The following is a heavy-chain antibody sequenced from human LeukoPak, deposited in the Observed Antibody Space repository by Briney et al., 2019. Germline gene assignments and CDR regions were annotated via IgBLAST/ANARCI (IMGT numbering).Heavy chain of an antibody. CDR3: ARRGDILTDYAFDY. CDR2: IYYSGTT. J-gene: IGHJ4*02. CDR1: GGSINSNSHH. V-gene: IGHV4-39*01. D-gene: IGHD3-9*01. Sequence: PSETLSLTCSVSGGSINSNSHHWDWIRHAPGKGLEWLGNIYYSGTTSYNPSLKSRVTISVDTSKNQFSLRLSSVTAADTAVYYCARRGDILTDYAFDYWGQGTLVTVSS.